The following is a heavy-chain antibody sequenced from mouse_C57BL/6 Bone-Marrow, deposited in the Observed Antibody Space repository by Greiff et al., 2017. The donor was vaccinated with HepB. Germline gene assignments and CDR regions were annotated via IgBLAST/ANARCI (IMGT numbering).Heavy chain of an antibody. D-gene: IGHD1-1*01. CDR2: FHPYNDDT. V-gene: IGHV1-47*01. J-gene: IGHJ4*01. CDR1: GYTFTTYP. CDR3: ARGGFYYYGSRGGDYAMDY. Sequence: QVQLQQSGAELVKPGASVKMSCKASGYTFTTYPIEWMKQNHGKSLEWIGNFHPYNDDTKYNEKFKGKATLTVEKSSSTVYLELSRLTSDDSAVYYCARGGFYYYGSRGGDYAMDYWGQGTSVTVSS.